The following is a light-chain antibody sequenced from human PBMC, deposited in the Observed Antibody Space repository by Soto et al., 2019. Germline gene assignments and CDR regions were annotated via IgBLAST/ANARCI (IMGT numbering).Light chain of an antibody. CDR3: HQYGTAPLT. V-gene: IGKV3-20*01. J-gene: IGKJ3*01. CDR1: QSVSSTS. Sequence: EIVLTQSPATLSLSPGERATLSCRASQSVSSTSLAWYQQKPGLAPRLLIYGASSRATGIPDRFSGSGSGTDFTLTISRLEPEDFAVYYCHQYGTAPLTFGPGTKVDIK. CDR2: GAS.